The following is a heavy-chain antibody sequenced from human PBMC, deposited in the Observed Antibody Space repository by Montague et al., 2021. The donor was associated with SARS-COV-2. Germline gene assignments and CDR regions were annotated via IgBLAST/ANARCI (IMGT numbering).Heavy chain of an antibody. V-gene: IGHV3-23*01. Sequence: SLRLSCAASEFTFSNYAMSWVRQAPGKGLEWDSTITGSDENTHYXDSVKGRFTISRDNSKNTLSLQMNRLRADDTAIYYCARDRTNLEAFDYWGQGTLVIVSS. CDR3: ARDRTNLEAFDY. J-gene: IGHJ4*02. CDR1: EFTFSNYA. CDR2: ITGSDENT. D-gene: IGHD1-1*01.